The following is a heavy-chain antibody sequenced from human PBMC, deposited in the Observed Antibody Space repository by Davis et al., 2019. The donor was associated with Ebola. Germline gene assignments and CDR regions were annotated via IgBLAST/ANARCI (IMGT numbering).Heavy chain of an antibody. CDR3: AKDQTSCSGGSCYLFYYYYYGMDV. J-gene: IGHJ6*04. CDR1: GFSFSTYA. CDR2: ISTLGGST. V-gene: IGHV3-23*01. Sequence: GESLKISCAASGFSFSTYAMTWVRRAPGKGLEWVSAISTLGGSTYYADSVKGRFTISRDNSKNTLYLQMNSLRAEDTAVYYCAKDQTSCSGGSCYLFYYYYYGMDVWGKGTTVTVSS. D-gene: IGHD2-15*01.